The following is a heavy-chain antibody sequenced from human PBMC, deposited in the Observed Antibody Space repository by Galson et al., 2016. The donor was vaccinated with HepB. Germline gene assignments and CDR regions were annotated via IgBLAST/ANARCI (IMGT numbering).Heavy chain of an antibody. CDR2: ISSSSGTI. Sequence: SLRLSCAASGFTFRMYSMNWVRQAPGKGLEWISYISSSSGTIYYADSVKGRFTISRDNAKKSLHLQMNSLRDEDTAVYYCARDRTYYDFWISSHGMDVWGQGTTVTVSS. J-gene: IGHJ6*02. CDR3: ARDRTYYDFWISSHGMDV. CDR1: GFTFRMYS. D-gene: IGHD3-3*01. V-gene: IGHV3-48*02.